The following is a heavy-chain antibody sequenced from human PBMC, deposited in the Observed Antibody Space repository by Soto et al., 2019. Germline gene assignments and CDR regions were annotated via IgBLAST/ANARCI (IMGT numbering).Heavy chain of an antibody. V-gene: IGHV1-46*01. CDR3: ARDKPSACIGSSWYGPNWFDS. J-gene: IGHJ5*01. CDR2: INPSGGST. D-gene: IGHD6-13*01. Sequence: ASVKVSCKASGYTFTSYYMHWVRQAPGQGLEWMGIINPSGGSTSYAQKFQGRVTMTRDTSTSTVYMELSSLRSEDTAVYYCARDKPSACIGSSWYGPNWFDSWGQGTLVTVSS. CDR1: GYTFTSYY.